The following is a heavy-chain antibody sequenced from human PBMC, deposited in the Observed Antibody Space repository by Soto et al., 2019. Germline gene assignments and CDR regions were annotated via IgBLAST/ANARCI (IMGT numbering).Heavy chain of an antibody. D-gene: IGHD5-18*01. CDR2: ISGYNGDA. CDR3: ARDKGYGFGWSSSSGMDV. V-gene: IGHV1-18*01. Sequence: QVQLVQSGAEVKRPGASVKVSCKASSYTFSNFGLSWVRQAPGQGLEWMGWISGYNGDANSAHKFQGRVTMTTDTSTTTAYMEVRSLTSDDTAVYYCARDKGYGFGWSSSSGMDVWGQGTTVTVSS. CDR1: SYTFSNFG. J-gene: IGHJ6*02.